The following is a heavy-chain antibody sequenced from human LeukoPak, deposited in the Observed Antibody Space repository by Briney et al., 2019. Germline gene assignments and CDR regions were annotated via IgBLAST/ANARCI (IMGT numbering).Heavy chain of an antibody. CDR1: GGSFSGYY. Sequence: SETLSLTCAVYGGSFSGYYWSWIRQPPGKGLEWIGYIYYSGSTNYNPSLKSRVTISVDTSKNQFSLKLSSVTAADTAVYYCVAITMVRGVIDFDYWGQGTLVTVSS. CDR2: IYYSGST. V-gene: IGHV4-59*01. D-gene: IGHD3-10*01. J-gene: IGHJ4*02. CDR3: VAITMVRGVIDFDY.